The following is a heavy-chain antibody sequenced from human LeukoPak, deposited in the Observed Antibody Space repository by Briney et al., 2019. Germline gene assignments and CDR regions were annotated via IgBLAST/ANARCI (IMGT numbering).Heavy chain of an antibody. D-gene: IGHD3-22*01. CDR1: GFTLGDYG. V-gene: IGHV3-23*01. J-gene: IGHJ4*02. CDR2: FCGSGGST. Sequence: GFLRLSCGGSGFTLGDYGLDLGPPGSRKGVGWVSAFCGSGGSTYYADSVKGRFTISRDNSKNTLYLQMNSLRAEDTAVYYCARDSGSASSDSSGYYFDYWGQGTLVTVSS. CDR3: ARDSGSASSDSSGYYFDY.